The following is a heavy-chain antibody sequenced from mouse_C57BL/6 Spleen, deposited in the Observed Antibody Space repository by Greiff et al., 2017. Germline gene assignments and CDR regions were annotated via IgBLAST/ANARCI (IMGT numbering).Heavy chain of an antibody. CDR2: ISSGSSTI. Sequence: DVKLVESGGGLVKPGGSLKLSCAASGFTFSDYGMHWVRQAPEKGLEWVAYISSGSSTIYYADTVKGRFTISRDNAKNTLFLQMTSLRSEDTAMYYCARDYYGSSPYAMDYWGQGTSVTGSS. CDR1: GFTFSDYG. V-gene: IGHV5-17*01. D-gene: IGHD1-1*01. J-gene: IGHJ4*01. CDR3: ARDYYGSSPYAMDY.